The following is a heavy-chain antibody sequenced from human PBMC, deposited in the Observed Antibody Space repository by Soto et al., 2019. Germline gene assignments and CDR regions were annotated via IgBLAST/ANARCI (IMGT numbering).Heavy chain of an antibody. CDR1: GFTFSNAW. CDR2: IKSKTDGGTT. V-gene: IGHV3-15*01. CDR3: TTDDLSLLGYCSGGSCFTIDY. Sequence: GGSLRLSCAASGFTFSNAWMSWVRQAPGKGLEWVGRIKSKTDGGTTDYAAPVKGRFTISRDDSKNTLYLQMNSLKTEDTAVYYCTTDDLSLLGYCSGGSCFTIDYWGQGTLVTVSS. J-gene: IGHJ4*02. D-gene: IGHD2-15*01.